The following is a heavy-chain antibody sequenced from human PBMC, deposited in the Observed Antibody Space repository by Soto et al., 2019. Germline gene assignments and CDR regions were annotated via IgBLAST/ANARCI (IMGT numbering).Heavy chain of an antibody. CDR2: INHSGST. CDR3: ARRLRPYCSGGSCYGNWFDP. V-gene: IGHV4-34*01. CDR1: GGSFSGYY. Sequence: PSETLSLTCAVYGGSFSGYYWSWIRQPPGKGLEWIGEINHSGSTNYNPSLKSRVTISVDTSKNQFSLKLSSVTAADTAVYYFARRLRPYCSGGSCYGNWFDPWGQGTLVTVSS. D-gene: IGHD2-15*01. J-gene: IGHJ5*02.